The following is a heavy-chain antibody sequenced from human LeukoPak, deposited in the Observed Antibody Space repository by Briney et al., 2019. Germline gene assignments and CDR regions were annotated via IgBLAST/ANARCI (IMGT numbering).Heavy chain of an antibody. D-gene: IGHD6-13*01. V-gene: IGHV1-46*01. CDR1: GYTFTSFY. Sequence: ASVKVSCKASGYTFTSFYMQWVRQAPGRGLEWMGIINPSGGSTNYAQKFQGRVSMTRDMSTSTVYMELSSLRSEDTAVYYCARVYSSSWYDDRAFDYWGQGTLVTVSS. CDR3: ARVYSSSWYDDRAFDY. CDR2: INPSGGST. J-gene: IGHJ4*02.